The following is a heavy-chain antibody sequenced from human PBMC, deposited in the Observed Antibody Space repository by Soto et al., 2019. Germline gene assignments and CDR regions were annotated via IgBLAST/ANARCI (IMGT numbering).Heavy chain of an antibody. V-gene: IGHV3-30*18. CDR3: AKDLYGDYRTPFDY. J-gene: IGHJ4*02. CDR1: GFTFSSYG. D-gene: IGHD4-17*01. Sequence: QVQLVESGGGVVQPGRSLRLSCAASGFTFSSYGMHWVRQAPGKGLEWVAVISYDGSNKYYADSVKGRFTISRDNSKNTLYLQMNRLRAEDTAVYYCAKDLYGDYRTPFDYWGQGTLVTVSS. CDR2: ISYDGSNK.